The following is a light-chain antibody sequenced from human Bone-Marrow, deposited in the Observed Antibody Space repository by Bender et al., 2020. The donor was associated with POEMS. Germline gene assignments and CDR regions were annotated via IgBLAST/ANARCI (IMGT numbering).Light chain of an antibody. V-gene: IGLV2-8*01. CDR2: EVS. CDR3: SSYRSTTNSVL. Sequence: QSALTQPPSASGSPGQSVTISCTGTSSDVGGYNYVSWYQQHPGKAPKLIIYEVSERPSGVPDRFSGSKSGNTASLTVSGLRTEDAADYYCSSYRSTTNSVLFGGGTKLTVL. J-gene: IGLJ2*01. CDR1: SSDVGGYNY.